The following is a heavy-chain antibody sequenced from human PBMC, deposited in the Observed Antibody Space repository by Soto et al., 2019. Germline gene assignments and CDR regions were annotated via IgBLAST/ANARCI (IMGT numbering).Heavy chain of an antibody. CDR1: GFTFSDYA. CDR3: ARAPRRYCTSLSCLGLYGLNV. J-gene: IGHJ6*04. CDR2: ISFDGNIK. V-gene: IGHV3-30-3*01. Sequence: LRLSCAASGFTFSDYAMHWVRHVPGQGLEWVAVISFDGNIKYDADSVKGRFTISRDNSKNTLFLQMDSMKGEDTAVYSCARAPRRYCTSLSCLGLYGLNVWGRGTGVTSSS. D-gene: IGHD2-8*01.